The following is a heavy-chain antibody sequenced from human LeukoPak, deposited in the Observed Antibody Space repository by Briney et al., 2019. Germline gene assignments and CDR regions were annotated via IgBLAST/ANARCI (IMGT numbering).Heavy chain of an antibody. CDR3: ARGLTGYSSSCFDY. J-gene: IGHJ4*02. CDR2: MNPNSGNT. V-gene: IGHV1-8*03. CDR1: GYTFTSYY. Sequence: ASVKVSCKASGYTFTSYYMHWVRQATGQGPEWMGWMNPNSGNTGYAQKFQGRVTITRNTSISTAYMELSSLRSEDTAVYYCARGLTGYSSSCFDYWGQGTLVTVSS. D-gene: IGHD6-13*01.